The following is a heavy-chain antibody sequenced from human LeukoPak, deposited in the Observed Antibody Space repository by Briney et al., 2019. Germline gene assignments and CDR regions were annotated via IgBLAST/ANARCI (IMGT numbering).Heavy chain of an antibody. CDR3: ARGVRGRGSGTIDY. J-gene: IGHJ4*02. V-gene: IGHV3-66*01. Sequence: PGGSLRLSCAASGFTFSSYAMSWVRQAPGRGLGGVSVIYSGGSTYYADSVKGRFTISRDNSKNTLYLQMNSLRAEDTAVYYCARGVRGRGSGTIDYWGQGTLVTVSS. CDR2: IYSGGST. CDR1: GFTFSSYA. D-gene: IGHD3-10*01.